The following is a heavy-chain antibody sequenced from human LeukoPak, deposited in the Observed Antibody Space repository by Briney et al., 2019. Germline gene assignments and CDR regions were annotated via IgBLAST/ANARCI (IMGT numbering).Heavy chain of an antibody. J-gene: IGHJ4*02. CDR3: ARAPSGWSYDY. D-gene: IGHD6-19*01. V-gene: IGHV3-23*01. CDR2: ISGSGGST. CDR1: GFTFSSYG. Sequence: PGGTLRLSCAASGFTFSSYGMSWVRQAPGKGLEWVSAISGSGGSTYYADSVKGRFTISRDNAKNSLYLQMSSLRAEDTAIYYCARAPSGWSYDYWGQGTLVTVSS.